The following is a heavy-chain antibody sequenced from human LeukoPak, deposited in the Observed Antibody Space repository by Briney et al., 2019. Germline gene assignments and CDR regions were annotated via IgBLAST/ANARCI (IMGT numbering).Heavy chain of an antibody. D-gene: IGHD7-27*01. CDR1: GYTFSDYY. CDR3: ARDRGRNWGSDY. J-gene: IGHJ4*02. Sequence: ASVKVSCKASGYTFSDYYMHWVRQAPGQGLEWVGWINPISGGTDYAQKFQGRVTMTRDTSITTAYMELSRLRSDDTAVYYCARDRGRNWGSDYWGQGTLVTDSS. CDR2: INPISGGT. V-gene: IGHV1-2*02.